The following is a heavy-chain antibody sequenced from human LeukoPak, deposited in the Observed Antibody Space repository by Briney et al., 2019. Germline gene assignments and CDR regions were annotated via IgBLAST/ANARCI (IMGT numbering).Heavy chain of an antibody. Sequence: PGGSLRLSCAASGFTFSNAWMSWVRQSPGKGLEWIGEIHHGGDTDYNSSLKSRVTISLDKSKTQFSLKLSSVTAADTAVHYCARASFYGSGTYYQRVDYWGQGTLVTVSS. CDR2: IHHGGDT. CDR1: GFTFSNAW. V-gene: IGHV4-4*02. J-gene: IGHJ4*02. D-gene: IGHD3-10*01. CDR3: ARASFYGSGTYYQRVDY.